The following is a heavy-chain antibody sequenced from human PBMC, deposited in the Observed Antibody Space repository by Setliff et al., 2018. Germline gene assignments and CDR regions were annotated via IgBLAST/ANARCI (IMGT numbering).Heavy chain of an antibody. V-gene: IGHV4-39*01. Sequence: LSLTCTVSGGSISSSSYYWGWIRQPPGKGLEWIGSIYYSGSTYYNPSLKSRVTISVDTSKNQFSLSLSSVTAADTAVYYCARQTADTFHYYYMDVWGKGTTVTVSS. D-gene: IGHD6-19*01. CDR3: ARQTADTFHYYYMDV. J-gene: IGHJ6*03. CDR1: GGSISSSSYY. CDR2: IYYSGST.